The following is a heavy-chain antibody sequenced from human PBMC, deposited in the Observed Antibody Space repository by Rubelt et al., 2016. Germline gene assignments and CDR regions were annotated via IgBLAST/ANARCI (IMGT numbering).Heavy chain of an antibody. Sequence: EVQLLESGGGLVQPGGSLRLSCAASGFTFSSYSMNWVRQAPGKGLEWVSYISSSSSTIYYADSVRCRLTISRSNAKNSLYLQMNSLRAEDTAVYYCARDLATVTNQYYFDYWGQGTLVTVSS. D-gene: IGHD4-17*01. CDR1: GFTFSSYS. CDR2: ISSSSSTI. V-gene: IGHV3-48*04. CDR3: ARDLATVTNQYYFDY. J-gene: IGHJ4*02.